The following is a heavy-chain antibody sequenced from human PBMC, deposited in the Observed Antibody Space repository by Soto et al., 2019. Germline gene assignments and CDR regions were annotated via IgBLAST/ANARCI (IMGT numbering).Heavy chain of an antibody. CDR2: IYYSGST. CDR3: ASIAAAGTDVPFDY. V-gene: IGHV4-34*01. J-gene: IGHJ4*02. Sequence: PSETLSLTCAVYGGSFSGYYWSWIRQPPGKGLEWIGSIYYSGSTYYNPSLKSRVTISVDTSKNQFSLKLSSVTAADTAVYYCASIAAAGTDVPFDYWGQGTLVTVSS. D-gene: IGHD6-13*01. CDR1: GGSFSGYY.